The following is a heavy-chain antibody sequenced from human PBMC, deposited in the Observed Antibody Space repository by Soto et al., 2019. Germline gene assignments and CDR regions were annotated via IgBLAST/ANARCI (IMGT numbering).Heavy chain of an antibody. V-gene: IGHV5-10-1*01. CDR2: IDPSDSYT. D-gene: IGHD3-22*01. CDR1: GYSFTSYW. J-gene: IGHJ4*02. CDR3: ARHPDYYDSSGYGLVGATPFDY. Sequence: PGESLKISCKGSGYSFTSYWISWVRQMPGKGLEWMGRIDPSDSYTNYSPSFQGHVTISADKSISTAYPQWSSLKASDTAMYYCARHPDYYDSSGYGLVGATPFDYWGQGTLVTVSS.